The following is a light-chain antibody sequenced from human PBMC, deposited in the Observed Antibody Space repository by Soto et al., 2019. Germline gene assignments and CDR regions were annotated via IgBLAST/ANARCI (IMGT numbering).Light chain of an antibody. J-gene: IGLJ1*01. CDR1: SSDVGGYTY. CDR3: SSYAGSNSPFV. V-gene: IGLV2-8*01. Sequence: QSALTQPPSASGSPGQSVTISCTGTSSDVGGYTYVSWYQQHPGKAPKLMIFEVSKRPSGVPDRFSGSKSGNTASLTVSGLQADDEADYYCSSYAGSNSPFVFGSGTKLTVL. CDR2: EVS.